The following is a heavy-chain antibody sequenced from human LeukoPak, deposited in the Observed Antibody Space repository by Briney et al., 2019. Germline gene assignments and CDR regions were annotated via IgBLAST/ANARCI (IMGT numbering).Heavy chain of an antibody. CDR1: GGSFSGYY. D-gene: IGHD3-16*02. V-gene: IGHV4-59*01. Sequence: SGTLSLTCAVYGGSFSGYYWSWIRQPPGKGLEWIGYIYYSGSTNYNPSLKSRVTISVDTSKNQFSLKLSSVTAADTAVYYCARVPMITFGGVIVEMSFDYWGQGTLVTVSS. J-gene: IGHJ4*02. CDR3: ARVPMITFGGVIVEMSFDY. CDR2: IYYSGST.